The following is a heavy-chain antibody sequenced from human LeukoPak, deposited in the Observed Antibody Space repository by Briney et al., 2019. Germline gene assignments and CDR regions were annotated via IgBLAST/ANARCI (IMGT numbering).Heavy chain of an antibody. Sequence: PSETLSLTGTVSGGSISSYNWGWIRQAPGKGREWSGYIYYSGSTNYNPSLKSRVTISVDTSKNQFSLKLSSVTAADTAVYYCARWGTSSGYYTFDYWGQGTLVTVSS. J-gene: IGHJ4*02. CDR2: IYYSGST. D-gene: IGHD3-22*01. CDR3: ARWGTSSGYYTFDY. V-gene: IGHV4-59*01. CDR1: GGSISSYN.